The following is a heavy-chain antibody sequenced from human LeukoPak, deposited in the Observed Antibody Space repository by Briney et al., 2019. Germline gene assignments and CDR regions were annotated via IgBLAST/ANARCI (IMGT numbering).Heavy chain of an antibody. D-gene: IGHD6-19*01. J-gene: IGHJ4*02. CDR2: ISSSGSTI. V-gene: IGHV3-11*01. CDR3: ARNEPPGYSSGWYFRY. CDR1: GFTFSDYY. Sequence: PGGSLRLSCAASGFTFSDYYMSWIRQAPGKGLEWVSYISSSGSTIYYADSVKGRFTISRDNAKNSLYLQMNSLRAEDTAVYYCARNEPPGYSSGWYFRYWGQGTLVTVSS.